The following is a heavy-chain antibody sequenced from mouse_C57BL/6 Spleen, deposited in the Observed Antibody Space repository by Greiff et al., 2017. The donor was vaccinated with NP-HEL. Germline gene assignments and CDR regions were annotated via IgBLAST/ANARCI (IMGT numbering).Heavy chain of an antibody. V-gene: IGHV1-53*01. CDR2: INPSNGGT. D-gene: IGHD1-1*01. CDR3: AREGYYGTGAMDY. Sequence: QVQLQQPGTELVKPGASVKLSCKASGYTFTSYWMHWVKQRPGQGLEWIGNINPSNGGTNYNEKFKSKATLTVDKSSSTAYMQPSSLTSEDSAVYYCAREGYYGTGAMDYWGQGTSVTVSS. J-gene: IGHJ4*01. CDR1: GYTFTSYW.